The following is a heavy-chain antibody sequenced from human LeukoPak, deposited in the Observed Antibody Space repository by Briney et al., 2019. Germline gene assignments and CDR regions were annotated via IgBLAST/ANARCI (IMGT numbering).Heavy chain of an antibody. CDR1: GYTFTGYY. J-gene: IGHJ4*02. Sequence: ASVTVSCKASGYTFTGYYMHWVRQAPGQGLEWMGWINPNSGGTNYAQKFQGRVTMTRDTSISTAYMELSRLRSDDTAVYYCARDGSSGWYTFDYWGQGTLVTVSS. V-gene: IGHV1-2*02. CDR2: INPNSGGT. D-gene: IGHD6-19*01. CDR3: ARDGSSGWYTFDY.